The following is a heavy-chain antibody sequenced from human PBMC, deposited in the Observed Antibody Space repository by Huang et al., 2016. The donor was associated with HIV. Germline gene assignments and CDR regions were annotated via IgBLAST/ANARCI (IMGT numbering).Heavy chain of an antibody. Sequence: QVHLVQSGAEVREPGASVKVSCRPSGNTFTSFHVHWVRQAPGQGLEWLVKISAGGGSTTYAEKFQGRISMTRDRSTCTIFLELRSLRSEDTAMYYCARVQPPHGRNPLDIWGQGTLITVSS. CDR1: GNTFTSFH. V-gene: IGHV1-46*03. D-gene: IGHD2-8*01. CDR3: ARVQPPHGRNPLDI. J-gene: IGHJ3*02. CDR2: ISAGGGST.